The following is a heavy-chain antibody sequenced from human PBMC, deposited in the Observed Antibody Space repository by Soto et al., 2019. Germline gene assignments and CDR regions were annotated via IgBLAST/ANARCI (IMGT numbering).Heavy chain of an antibody. CDR1: GFSFTAAW. Sequence: ELVESGGGLVTPGKSVRLSCVGSGFSFTAAWMNWVRRAPGTGLEWVGRIKSRGSGETTDYGAPVKGRFTISRDDSKNTVYLQMNSLKTDDKAVYYCTNQRRPSGSVYYGLEVWGQGSTVTVTS. D-gene: IGHD2-2*01. CDR2: IKSRGSGETT. CDR3: TNQRRPSGSVYYGLEV. J-gene: IGHJ6*01. V-gene: IGHV3-15*07.